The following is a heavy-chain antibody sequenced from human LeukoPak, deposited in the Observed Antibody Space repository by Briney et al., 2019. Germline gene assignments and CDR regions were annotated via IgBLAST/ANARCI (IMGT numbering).Heavy chain of an antibody. D-gene: IGHD3-3*01. CDR3: ARGLAYYDFWSGYPYFDY. CDR2: INHSGST. J-gene: IGHJ4*02. CDR1: GGSISSGDYY. V-gene: IGHV4-39*07. Sequence: SETLSLTCTVSGGSISSGDYYWSWIRQPPGKGLEWIGEINHSGSTNYNPSLKSRVTISVDTSKNQFSLKLSSVTAADTAVYYCARGLAYYDFWSGYPYFDYWGQGTLVTVSS.